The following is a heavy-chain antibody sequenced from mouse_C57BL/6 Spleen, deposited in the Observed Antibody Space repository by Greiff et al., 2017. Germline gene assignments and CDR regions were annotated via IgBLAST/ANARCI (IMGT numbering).Heavy chain of an antibody. D-gene: IGHD2-4*01. CDR2: IWGDGST. Sequence: VQRVESGPGLVAPSQSLSITCTVSGFSLTSYGVSWVRQPPGKGLEWLGVIWGDGSTNYHSALISRLSISKDNSKSQVFLKLNSLQTDDTATYYCAKQDFDYDYGGGNAMDYWGQGTSVTVSS. CDR3: AKQDFDYDYGGGNAMDY. V-gene: IGHV2-3*01. CDR1: GFSLTSYG. J-gene: IGHJ4*01.